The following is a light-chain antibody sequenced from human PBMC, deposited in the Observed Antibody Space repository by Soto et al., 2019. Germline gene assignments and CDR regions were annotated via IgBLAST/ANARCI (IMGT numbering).Light chain of an antibody. V-gene: IGKV1-39*01. J-gene: IGKJ2*01. CDR2: AAS. CDR3: QQSYSTPYT. Sequence: DIKMTQSPSSLSASVGDRVTITCRASQSISSYLNGYQQKPGKAPKLLIYAASSLKTGVPSRFSGSGSGTDFTLTISSLQPEDYATYYCQQSYSTPYTFGQGTKLEIK. CDR1: QSISSY.